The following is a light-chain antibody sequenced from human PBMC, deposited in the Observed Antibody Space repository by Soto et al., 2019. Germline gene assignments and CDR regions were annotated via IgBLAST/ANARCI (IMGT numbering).Light chain of an antibody. CDR2: ATS. CDR3: QQSYRTPLT. J-gene: IGKJ4*01. Sequence: DIQMTQSPSSLYASVGDRVTITCRASQSISIYLNWYQQKPGKAPKLLIYATSSLQSGVPSRFSGSGSETDFTLTISSLQPEDFAIYYCQQSYRTPLTFGGGTKVEIK. V-gene: IGKV1-39*01. CDR1: QSISIY.